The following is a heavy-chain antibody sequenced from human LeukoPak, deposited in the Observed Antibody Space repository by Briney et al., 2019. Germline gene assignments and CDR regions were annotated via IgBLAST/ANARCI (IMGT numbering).Heavy chain of an antibody. CDR1: GYTFTSYG. CDR3: ARETRSLVIGAAAGPWNY. CDR2: IIPILGIA. Sequence: ASVKVSCKASGYTFTSYGISWVRQAPGQGLEWMGRIIPILGIANYAQKFQGRVTITADKSTSTAYMELSSLRSEDTAVYYCARETRSLVIGAAAGPWNYWGQGTLVTVSS. V-gene: IGHV1-69*04. D-gene: IGHD6-13*01. J-gene: IGHJ4*02.